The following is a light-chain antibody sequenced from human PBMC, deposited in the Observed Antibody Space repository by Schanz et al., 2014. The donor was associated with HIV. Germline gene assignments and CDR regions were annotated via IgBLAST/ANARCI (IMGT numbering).Light chain of an antibody. J-gene: IGLJ2*01. V-gene: IGLV2-14*03. Sequence: QSVLTQPASVSGSPGQSITISCTGTSSDVGGYNYVSWYQQLPGKVPKLMIYDVSNRASGVSNRFSGSKSGNTASLTISGLQAEDETDYYCSSYTSSSTVLFGGGTKLTVL. CDR1: SSDVGGYNY. CDR2: DVS. CDR3: SSYTSSSTVL.